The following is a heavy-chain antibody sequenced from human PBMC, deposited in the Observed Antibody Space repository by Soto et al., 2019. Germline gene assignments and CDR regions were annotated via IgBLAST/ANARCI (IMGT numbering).Heavy chain of an antibody. V-gene: IGHV1-24*01. CDR1: GYTLTELS. CDR2: FDPEDGET. D-gene: IGHD4-17*01. J-gene: IGHJ5*02. Sequence: ASVKVSCKVSGYTLTELSMHWVRQAPGKGLEWMGGFDPEDGETIYAQKFQGRVTMTEDTSTDTAYMELSSLRSEDTAVYYCATDHTYGGNSVGWFDPWCQGTLVTGS. CDR3: ATDHTYGGNSVGWFDP.